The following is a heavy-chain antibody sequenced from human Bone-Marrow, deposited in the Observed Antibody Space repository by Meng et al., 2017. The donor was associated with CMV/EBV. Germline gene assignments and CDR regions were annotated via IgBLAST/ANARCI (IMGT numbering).Heavy chain of an antibody. J-gene: IGHJ5*02. D-gene: IGHD5-12*01. CDR2: IIPIFGTA. CDR1: GGTFSSYA. CDR3: ARDRGFLASNWFDP. Sequence: SVKVSCKASGGTFSSYAISWVRQAPGQGLGWMGGIIPIFGTANYAQKFQGRVTITTDESTSTAYMELRSLRSDDTAMYYCARDRGFLASNWFDPWGQGTLVTVSS. V-gene: IGHV1-69*05.